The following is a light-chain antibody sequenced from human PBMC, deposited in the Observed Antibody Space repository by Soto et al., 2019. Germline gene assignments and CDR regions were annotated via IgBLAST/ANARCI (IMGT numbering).Light chain of an antibody. Sequence: DIQLTQSPSFLSASVGDRVTITCRASQGINDYLAWYQQKPGKAPKLLIYAASTLQSEVPSRFSGSASGTEFALTISSRQPEDVATYYCQQFNTYPLTFGGGTKVEVK. CDR1: QGINDY. CDR2: AAS. CDR3: QQFNTYPLT. J-gene: IGKJ4*01. V-gene: IGKV1-9*01.